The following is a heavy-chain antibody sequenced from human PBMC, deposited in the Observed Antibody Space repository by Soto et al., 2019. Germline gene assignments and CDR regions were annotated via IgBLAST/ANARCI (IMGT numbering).Heavy chain of an antibody. J-gene: IGHJ4*02. CDR3: ARGGYGYSSDPIDY. V-gene: IGHV1-2*02. CDR1: GYIFTDYY. Sequence: GASVKVSCKASGYIFTDYYIHWVRQAPGQGLEWVGWMNPKSGTSNSAQKFQGSVTMTRDTSISTAYMEVKRLKSDDTAVYYCARGGYGYSSDPIDYWGQGALVTAPQ. CDR2: MNPKSGTS. D-gene: IGHD6-19*01.